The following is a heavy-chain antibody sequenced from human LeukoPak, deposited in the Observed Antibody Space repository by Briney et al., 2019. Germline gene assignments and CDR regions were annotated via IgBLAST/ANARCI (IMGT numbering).Heavy chain of an antibody. CDR1: GYTFTSYA. D-gene: IGHD6-19*01. J-gene: IGHJ4*02. V-gene: IGHV7-4-1*02. CDR2: INTNTGNP. CDR3: ARATKQWLVPYYFDY. Sequence: ASVKVSCKASGYTFTSYAMNWVRQAPGQGLEWMGWINTNTGNPTYAQGFTGRFVFSLDTSVSTACLQISSLKAEDTAVYYCARATKQWLVPYYFDYWGQGTLVTVFS.